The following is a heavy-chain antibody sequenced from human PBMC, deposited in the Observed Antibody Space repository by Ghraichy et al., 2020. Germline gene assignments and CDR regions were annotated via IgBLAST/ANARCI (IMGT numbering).Heavy chain of an antibody. D-gene: IGHD5-18*01. CDR2: IFYSGST. CDR3: ARVRGYNYGLFDY. Sequence: ESLNISCSVSGGSVNSGTYSWSWIRQPPGKGLEWIGYIFYSGSTNYNPSLKSRVTISVDTSKNQFSLRLNSVTAADTAVYFCARVRGYNYGLFDYWGQGTLVTVSS. J-gene: IGHJ4*02. CDR1: GGSVNSGTYS. V-gene: IGHV4-61*01.